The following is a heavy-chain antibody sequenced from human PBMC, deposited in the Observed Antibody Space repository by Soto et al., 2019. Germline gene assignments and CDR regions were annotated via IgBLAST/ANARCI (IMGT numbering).Heavy chain of an antibody. J-gene: IGHJ4*02. CDR2: IYYSGST. Sequence: QVQLQESGPGLVKPSQTLSLTCTVSGGSISSGGYYWSWIRQHPGKGLEWIGYIYYSGSTYYNPSLKGRVTISVDTSKNQFSLKLSSVTAADTAVYYCARDRRGYSSSWYFDYWGQGTLVTVSS. CDR3: ARDRRGYSSSWYFDY. CDR1: GGSISSGGYY. V-gene: IGHV4-31*03. D-gene: IGHD6-13*01.